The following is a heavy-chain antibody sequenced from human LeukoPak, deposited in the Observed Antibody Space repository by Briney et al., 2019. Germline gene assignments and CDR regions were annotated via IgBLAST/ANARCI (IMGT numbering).Heavy chain of an antibody. CDR2: INHSGST. Sequence: PSETLSLTCAVYGGSFSGYYWSWIRQPPGKGLEWIGEINHSGSTNYNPSLKSRVTISVDTSKNQFSLKLSSVTAADTAVYCCALTGQNDAFDIWGQGTMVTVSS. J-gene: IGHJ3*02. V-gene: IGHV4-34*01. CDR3: ALTGQNDAFDI. CDR1: GGSFSGYY. D-gene: IGHD1-1*01.